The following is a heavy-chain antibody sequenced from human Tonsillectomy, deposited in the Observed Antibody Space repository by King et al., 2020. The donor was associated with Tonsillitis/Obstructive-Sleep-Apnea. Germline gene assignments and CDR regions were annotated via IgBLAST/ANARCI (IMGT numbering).Heavy chain of an antibody. D-gene: IGHD2-2*01. CDR3: AREVCGSTGCPGGWYFDL. Sequence: VQLVESGGGLVQPGESLRLSCAASGFTFSSYDFHWVCQTPGKGLEWVSAIGVGGDTYYPDSVKGRFTIYRENAKHSLYLKLNSLRAEDTAVYYCAREVCGSTGCPGGWYFDLWGLGTLVTVSS. CDR2: IGVGGDT. V-gene: IGHV3-13*04. J-gene: IGHJ2*01. CDR1: GFTFSSYD.